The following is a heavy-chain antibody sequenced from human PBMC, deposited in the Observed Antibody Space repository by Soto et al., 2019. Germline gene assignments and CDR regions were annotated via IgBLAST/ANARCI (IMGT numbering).Heavy chain of an antibody. D-gene: IGHD2-2*01. V-gene: IGHV3-48*01. CDR2: ILSSSGVI. CDR3: ARDLRATLGATAMPYYVDV. Sequence: VQLVESGGGLVQPGGSLRLSCAASGFTFGSYSMNWVRQAPGKGLEWVSFILSSSGVIYYADSVKGRFTISRDTAKNSLYLQMNSLRAEDTAVYYWARDLRATLGATAMPYYVDVWGKGTTVTVSS. CDR1: GFTFGSYS. J-gene: IGHJ6*03.